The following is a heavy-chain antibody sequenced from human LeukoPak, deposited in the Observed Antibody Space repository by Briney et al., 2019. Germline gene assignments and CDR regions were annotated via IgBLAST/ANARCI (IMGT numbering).Heavy chain of an antibody. D-gene: IGHD3-22*01. V-gene: IGHV1-69*05. J-gene: IGHJ4*02. CDR1: GGTFSSYA. Sequence: EASVKVSCKASGGTFSSYAISWVRQAPGQGLEWMGRIIPIFGTANYAQKFQGRVTITTDESTSTAYMELSSLRSEDTAVYHCARPYDSSGFDYWGQGTLVTVPS. CDR2: IIPIFGTA. CDR3: ARPYDSSGFDY.